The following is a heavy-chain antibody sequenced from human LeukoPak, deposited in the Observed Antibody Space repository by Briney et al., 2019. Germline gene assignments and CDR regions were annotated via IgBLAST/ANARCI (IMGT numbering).Heavy chain of an antibody. CDR2: INPSGGST. CDR3: ARGGDGYTLSYYYYYGMDV. V-gene: IGHV1-46*01. Sequence: GASVKVSCKASGYSFTNYYMYWVRQAPGQGLEWMGIINPSGGSTRYAQKFQGRVTMTSDTSTGTVYMELSSLRSEDTAVYYCARGGDGYTLSYYYYYGMDVWGQGTTVTVSS. J-gene: IGHJ6*02. D-gene: IGHD5-24*01. CDR1: GYSFTNYY.